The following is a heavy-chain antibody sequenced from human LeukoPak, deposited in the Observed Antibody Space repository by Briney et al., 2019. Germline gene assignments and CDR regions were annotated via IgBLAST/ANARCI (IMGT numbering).Heavy chain of an antibody. V-gene: IGHV3-21*01. D-gene: IGHD1-7*01. CDR1: GFTFSTYN. CDR2: ITSSSSYT. Sequence: GGSLRLSCTASGFTFSTYNMNWVRQAPGKGLEWVSSITSSSSYTYYADSVKGRFTISRDNAKNSLYLQLNSLRSEDTAVYYCARDPYRGNYGAYYYYYMDVWGKGTTVTVSS. J-gene: IGHJ6*03. CDR3: ARDPYRGNYGAYYYYYMDV.